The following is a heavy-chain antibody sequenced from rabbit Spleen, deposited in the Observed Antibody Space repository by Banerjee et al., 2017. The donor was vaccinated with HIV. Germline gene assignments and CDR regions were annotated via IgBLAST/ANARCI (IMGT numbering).Heavy chain of an antibody. V-gene: IGHV1S40*01. CDR3: ARDPVIAGSAYYDL. Sequence: QSLEESGGDLVKPGASLTLTCTASGVSFSANSYMCWVRQAPGKGLEWIACIDAGSSGFTYFATWAEGRFTISKTSSTTVTLEMTRLTAADTATYFCARDPVIAGSAYYDLWGPGTLVTVS. D-gene: IGHD8-1*01. J-gene: IGHJ4*01. CDR1: GVSFSANSY. CDR2: IDAGSSGFT.